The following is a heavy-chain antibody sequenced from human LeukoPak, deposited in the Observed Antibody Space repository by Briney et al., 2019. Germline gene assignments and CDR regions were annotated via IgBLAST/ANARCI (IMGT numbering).Heavy chain of an antibody. J-gene: IGHJ4*02. Sequence: PSETLSLTCTVSGGSISSYYWSWIRQPPGKGLEWIGYIYYSGSTNYNPSLKSRVTISVDTSKNQFSLKLSSVTAADTAVYYCARHLRQQWLVRHQGFFDYWGQGTLVTVSS. CDR1: GGSISSYY. D-gene: IGHD6-19*01. CDR3: ARHLRQQWLVRHQGFFDY. V-gene: IGHV4-59*08. CDR2: IYYSGST.